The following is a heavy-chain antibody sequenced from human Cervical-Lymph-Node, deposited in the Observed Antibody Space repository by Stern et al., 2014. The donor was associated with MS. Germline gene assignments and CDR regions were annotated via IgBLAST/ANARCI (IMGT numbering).Heavy chain of an antibody. CDR2: IFPGGSDI. J-gene: IGHJ4*02. CDR3: ARQRYFDY. Sequence: MQLVQSGPEVKRPGESLKISCQASGYTFTSYWIGWVRQMPGKGLEWIATIFPGGSDIRYSPSFQGQVTISADKSSSTAYLQWNNLKASDTAIYYCARQRYFDYWGQGTLVTVSS. V-gene: IGHV5-51*01. CDR1: GYTFTSYW.